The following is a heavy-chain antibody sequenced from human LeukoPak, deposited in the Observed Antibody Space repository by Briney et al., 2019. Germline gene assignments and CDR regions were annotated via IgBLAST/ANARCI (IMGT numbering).Heavy chain of an antibody. CDR2: IFYSGST. CDR1: GFTVSSNY. D-gene: IGHD3-3*01. Sequence: GSLRLSCAASGFTVSSNYMSWVRQAPGKGLEWIGYIFYSGSTNNNPSLKSRVTISADTSKNQFSLNLTSVTAADTAVYYCARDLLGWSSPRWGQGTRVTVSS. CDR3: ARDLLGWSSPR. V-gene: IGHV4-4*08. J-gene: IGHJ3*01.